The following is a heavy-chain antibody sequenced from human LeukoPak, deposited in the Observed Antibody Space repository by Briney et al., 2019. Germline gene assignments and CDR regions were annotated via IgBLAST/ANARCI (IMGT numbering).Heavy chain of an antibody. CDR2: ISSSSSYI. CDR1: GLSIGDYT. V-gene: IGHV3-21*01. J-gene: IGHJ4*02. Sequence: PGGSLRLSCEASGLSIGDYTMHWVRQVPGKGLEWVSSISSSSSYIYYADSVKGRFTISRDNAKNSLYLQMNSLRAEDTAVYYCARALIGIIAVAGTSDCWGQGTLVTVSS. D-gene: IGHD6-19*01. CDR3: ARALIGIIAVAGTSDC.